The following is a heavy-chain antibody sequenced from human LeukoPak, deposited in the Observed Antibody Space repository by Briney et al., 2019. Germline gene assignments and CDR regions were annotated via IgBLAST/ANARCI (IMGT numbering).Heavy chain of an antibody. V-gene: IGHV3-23*01. CDR3: AKDNGYDSVTGYYDY. CDR1: GFTFSSYA. J-gene: IGHJ4*02. CDR2: ISGSGGST. Sequence: GGSLRLSCAASGFTFSSYAMSWVRQAPGKGLEWVSAISGSGGSTYYADSVKGRFTISRDNSKNSLYLQMNSLRAEDTALYYCAKDNGYDSVTGYYDYWGQGTLVTVST. D-gene: IGHD3-9*01.